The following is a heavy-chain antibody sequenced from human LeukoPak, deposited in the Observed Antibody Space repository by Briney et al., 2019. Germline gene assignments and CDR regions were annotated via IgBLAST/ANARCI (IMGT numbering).Heavy chain of an antibody. D-gene: IGHD3-3*01. V-gene: IGHV3-23*01. CDR1: GFTFSSYA. CDR3: AKEGPEFLEWLLYKKNIDY. CDR2: ISGSGGST. Sequence: GGSLRLSCAASGFTFSSYAMSWVCQAPGKGLEWVSAISGSGGSTYYADSVKGRFTISRDNSKNTLYLQMNSLRAEDTAVYYCAKEGPEFLEWLLYKKNIDYWGQGTLVTVSS. J-gene: IGHJ4*02.